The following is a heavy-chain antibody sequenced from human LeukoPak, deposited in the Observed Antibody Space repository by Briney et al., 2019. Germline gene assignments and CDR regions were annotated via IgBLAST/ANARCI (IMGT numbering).Heavy chain of an antibody. D-gene: IGHD5-18*01. CDR3: ARGGLPDTAMVTYYYYYMDV. Sequence: ASVKVSCKASGYTFTGYYMHWVRQAPGQGLEWMGWINPNSGGTNYAQKFQGRVTMTRDTSISTAYMELSRLRSDDTAVYYCARGGLPDTAMVTYYYYYMDVWGKGITVTVSS. V-gene: IGHV1-2*02. J-gene: IGHJ6*03. CDR1: GYTFTGYY. CDR2: INPNSGGT.